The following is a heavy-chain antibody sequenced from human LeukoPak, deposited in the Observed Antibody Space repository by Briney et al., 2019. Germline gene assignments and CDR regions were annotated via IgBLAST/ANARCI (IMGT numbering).Heavy chain of an antibody. D-gene: IGHD4-17*01. CDR2: INPNSGGT. J-gene: IGHJ4*02. CDR3: ARGGGAYYGDYDSDY. V-gene: IGHV1-2*02. CDR1: GYTFTGYY. Sequence: ASVKVSCKASGYTFTGYYMHWERQAPGQGLEWMGWINPNSGGTNYAQKFQGRVTMTRDTSISTAYMELSRLRSDDTAVYYCARGGGAYYGDYDSDYWGQGTLVTVSS.